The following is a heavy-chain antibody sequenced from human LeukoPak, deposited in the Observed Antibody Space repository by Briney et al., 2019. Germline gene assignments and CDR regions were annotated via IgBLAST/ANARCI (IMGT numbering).Heavy chain of an antibody. J-gene: IGHJ4*03. Sequence: SGGSLRLSCAASGFTFSSYEMNWVRQAPGKGLEWVSYITSSGSAIYYADSVKGRFTISRDNAKNSLYLQMNSLRAEDTAVYYCGRSGSNFDSWGKGPLSPSPQ. CDR2: ITSSGSAI. CDR1: GFTFSSYE. V-gene: IGHV3-48*03. D-gene: IGHD1-26*01. CDR3: GRSGSNFDS.